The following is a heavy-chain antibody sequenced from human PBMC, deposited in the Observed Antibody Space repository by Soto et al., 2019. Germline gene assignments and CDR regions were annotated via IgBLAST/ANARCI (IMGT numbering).Heavy chain of an antibody. CDR2: IWYDGSNK. V-gene: IGHV3-33*01. CDR1: GFTFSSYG. Sequence: GGSLRLSCAASGFTFSSYGMHWVRQAPGKGLEWVAVIWYDGSNKYYADSVKGRFTISRDNSKNTLYLQMNSLRAEDTAVYYCARERTLYDILTGSLPVYFDYWGQGTLVTVSS. CDR3: ARERTLYDILTGSLPVYFDY. J-gene: IGHJ4*02. D-gene: IGHD3-9*01.